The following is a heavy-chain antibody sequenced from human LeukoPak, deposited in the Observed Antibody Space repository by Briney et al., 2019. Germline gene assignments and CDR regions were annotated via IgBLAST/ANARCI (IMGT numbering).Heavy chain of an antibody. CDR3: ARGMDWNYSVLGY. Sequence: PSETLSLTCTVSGGSISSSSYYWGWIRQPPGKGLEWIGEINHSGSTHYNPSLKSRVTISVDTSKNQFSLKLSSVTAADTAVYYCARGMDWNYSVLGYWGQGTLVTVSS. CDR2: INHSGST. J-gene: IGHJ4*02. V-gene: IGHV4-39*07. CDR1: GGSISSSSYY. D-gene: IGHD1-7*01.